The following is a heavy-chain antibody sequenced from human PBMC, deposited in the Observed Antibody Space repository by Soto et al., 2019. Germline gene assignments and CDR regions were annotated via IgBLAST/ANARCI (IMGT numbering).Heavy chain of an antibody. V-gene: IGHV4-34*01. Sequence: SETLSLTCAVYGGSFSGYYWSWIRQSPGKGLEWIGEINHSGSTNYIPSLKSRVTISVDTSKNQVSLKLSSVTAADTAVYYCARASHHCSSTSCYIDYCGQGTLVTVSS. CDR2: INHSGST. J-gene: IGHJ4*02. CDR3: ARASHHCSSTSCYIDY. D-gene: IGHD2-2*01. CDR1: GGSFSGYY.